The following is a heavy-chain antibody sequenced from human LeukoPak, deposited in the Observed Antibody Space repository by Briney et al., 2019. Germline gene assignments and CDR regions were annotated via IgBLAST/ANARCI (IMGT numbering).Heavy chain of an antibody. CDR2: IKSKTHGGTT. J-gene: IGHJ4*02. Sequence: GGSLRLSCAASGFIFSNAWMSWVRQTPGKGLEWVGRIKSKTHGGTTDYAAPVKGRFTISRDDSKSTLYLQMNSLKTEDTAVYYCARENGRGVISPYYDLWGQGTLVTVTS. V-gene: IGHV3-15*01. D-gene: IGHD3-10*01. CDR3: ARENGRGVISPYYDL. CDR1: GFIFSNAW.